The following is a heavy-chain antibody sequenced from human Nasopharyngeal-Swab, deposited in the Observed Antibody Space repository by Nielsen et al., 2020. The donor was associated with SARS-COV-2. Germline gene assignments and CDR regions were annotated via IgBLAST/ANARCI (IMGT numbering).Heavy chain of an antibody. CDR1: GFTFRSYA. V-gene: IGHV3-23*01. D-gene: IGHD2-2*01. J-gene: IGHJ4*02. CDR3: AKDPSSTSNNYFDY. CDR2: ISGSDHTT. Sequence: GESLKISCAASGFTFRSYAISWVRQAPGKGLGWVSVISGSDHTTYYADSVKGRFTISRDNAKNSLYLQMNSLRAEDTALYYCAKDPSSTSNNYFDYWGQGTLVTVSS.